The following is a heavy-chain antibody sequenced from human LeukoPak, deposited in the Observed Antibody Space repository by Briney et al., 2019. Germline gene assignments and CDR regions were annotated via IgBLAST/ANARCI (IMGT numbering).Heavy chain of an antibody. CDR1: GYTFRSYD. V-gene: IGHV1-18*01. Sequence: ASVKVSCKASGYTFRSYDITWVRQAPGQGLEWMGWISPNNGNTNYAQKFQGRVTMTTDTSTSTAYMELRSLRSDDTAVYYCAREIESFGYCSGGSCYPISGWFDPWGQGTLVTVSS. CDR2: ISPNNGNT. J-gene: IGHJ5*02. CDR3: AREIESFGYCSGGSCYPISGWFDP. D-gene: IGHD2-15*01.